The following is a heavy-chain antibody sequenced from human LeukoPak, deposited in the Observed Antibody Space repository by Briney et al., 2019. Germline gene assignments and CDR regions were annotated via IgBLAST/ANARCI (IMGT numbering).Heavy chain of an antibody. J-gene: IGHJ3*02. V-gene: IGHV5-51*01. CDR2: IYPGDSDT. D-gene: IGHD1-26*01. CDR1: GYRFTSYW. Sequence: GESLKISCKGSGYRFTSYWIGWVRQMPGKGLEWMGIIYPGDSDTIYSPSFQDQVTISADKSTSTANLQWSSLKASDTAMYYCARSGGNYYSIWGQGTMVTVSS. CDR3: ARSGGNYYSI.